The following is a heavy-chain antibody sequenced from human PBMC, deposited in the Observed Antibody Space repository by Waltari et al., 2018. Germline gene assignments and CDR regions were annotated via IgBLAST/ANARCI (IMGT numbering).Heavy chain of an antibody. D-gene: IGHD3-22*01. CDR2: IYHSGST. CDR1: GGSISSGGYY. Sequence: QVQLQESGPGLVKPSQTLSLTCTVSGGSISSGGYYWSWIRQHPGKGLEWIGYIYHSGSTYYNPSLKSGVTISVDRSKNQFALKLSSVTAADTAVYYCAGDDSSGYYFDYWGQGTLVTVSS. V-gene: IGHV4-31*09. CDR3: AGDDSSGYYFDY. J-gene: IGHJ4*02.